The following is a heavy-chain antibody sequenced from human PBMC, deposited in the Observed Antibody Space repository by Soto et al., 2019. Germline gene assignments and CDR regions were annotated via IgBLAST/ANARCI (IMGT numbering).Heavy chain of an antibody. CDR2: ISSSSSYT. Sequence: QVQLVESGGGLVKPGGSLRLSCAASGFTFSDYYMSWIRQAPGKGLEWVSYISSSSSYTNYADSVKGRFTISRDNAKNSLYLQMNSLRADDTAVYYCARELAAAGPWVPWCDPWGQGTLVTVSS. CDR3: ARELAAAGPWVPWCDP. J-gene: IGHJ5*02. CDR1: GFTFSDYY. D-gene: IGHD6-13*01. V-gene: IGHV3-11*05.